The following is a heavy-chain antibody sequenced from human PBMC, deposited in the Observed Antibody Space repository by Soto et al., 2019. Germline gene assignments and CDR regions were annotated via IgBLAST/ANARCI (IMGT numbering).Heavy chain of an antibody. J-gene: IGHJ4*02. V-gene: IGHV1-69*06. D-gene: IGHD2-15*01. CDR3: AREGWYGTQRYYFDF. Sequence: ASVKVSCKASGGTSSSYAISWVRQAPGQGLEWMGVIIPIFGTSNYAQKFQGRVTITADKSTSTAYMELTSLRSEDTAVYYCAREGWYGTQRYYFDFWGQGTLVTVSS. CDR2: IIPIFGTS. CDR1: GGTSSSYA.